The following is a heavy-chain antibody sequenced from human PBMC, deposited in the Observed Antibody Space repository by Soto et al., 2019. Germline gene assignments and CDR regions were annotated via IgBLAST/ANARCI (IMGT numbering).Heavy chain of an antibody. J-gene: IGHJ4*02. CDR3: ARDPMGRYYGSGSYYFDY. V-gene: IGHV3-30-3*01. CDR1: GFTFSSYA. Sequence: QVQLVESGGGVVQPGRSLRLSCAASGFTFSSYAMHWVRQAPGKGLEWVAVISYDGSNKYYADSVKGRFTISRDNSKNTLYLQMNSLRAEDTAVYYCARDPMGRYYGSGSYYFDYWGQGNLGTVSS. D-gene: IGHD3-10*01. CDR2: ISYDGSNK.